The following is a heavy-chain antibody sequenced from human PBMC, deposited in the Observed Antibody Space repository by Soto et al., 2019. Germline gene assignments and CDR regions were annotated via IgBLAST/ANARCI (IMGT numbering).Heavy chain of an antibody. J-gene: IGHJ3*02. CDR1: GFTFRSFA. CDR3: ATIAVPPAFDI. V-gene: IGHV3-30*03. D-gene: IGHD6-19*01. Sequence: GGSLRLSCAASGFTFRSFAMSWVRQAPGKGLEWVAVMSFDGSIKYYADSVKGRFTISRDNSKNTLYLQMNSLRAEDTAVYYCATIAVPPAFDIWGQGTMVTVSS. CDR2: MSFDGSIK.